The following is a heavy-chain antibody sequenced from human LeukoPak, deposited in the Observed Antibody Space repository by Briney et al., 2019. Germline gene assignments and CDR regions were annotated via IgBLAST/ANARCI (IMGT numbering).Heavy chain of an antibody. Sequence: GGSLRLSCAASGFTFSDYHMSWIRQAPGKGLEWVSYISLSSTYTNYADSVKGRFTISRDNAKNLLYLQMNSLRVEDTAVYYCARDGWFGELDKDHFDYWGQGTLVTVSS. CDR1: GFTFSDYH. CDR2: ISLSSTYT. CDR3: ARDGWFGELDKDHFDY. D-gene: IGHD3-10*01. V-gene: IGHV3-11*06. J-gene: IGHJ4*02.